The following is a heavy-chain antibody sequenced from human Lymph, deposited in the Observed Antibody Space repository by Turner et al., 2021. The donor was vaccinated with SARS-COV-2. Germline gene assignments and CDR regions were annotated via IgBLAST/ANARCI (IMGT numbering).Heavy chain of an antibody. CDR1: GFTFNHYP. CDR2: ISYDGSNK. Sequence: QVQLVEPGGGVVHPRRSLRLSFAASGFTFNHYPMHWVRQAPGKGLEWVAVISYDGSNKYYADSVKGRFTISRDNSKNTLYLQMNSLRAEDTAVYYCARDSSGSGTLDYWGQGTLFTVSS. J-gene: IGHJ4*02. CDR3: ARDSSGSGTLDY. V-gene: IGHV3-30-3*01. D-gene: IGHD3-10*01.